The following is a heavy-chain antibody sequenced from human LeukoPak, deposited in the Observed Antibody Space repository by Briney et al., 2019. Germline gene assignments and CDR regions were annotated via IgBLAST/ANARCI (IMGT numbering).Heavy chain of an antibody. CDR2: IYYSGST. CDR3: ARGGQTEMATTFFDY. CDR1: GGSFSGYY. V-gene: IGHV4-59*01. Sequence: SETLSLTCAVYGGSFSGYYWSWIRQPPGKGLEWIGYIYYSGSTNCNPSLKSRVTISVDTSKNQFSLKLSSVTAVDTAVYYCARGGQTEMATTFFDYWGQGTLVTVSS. D-gene: IGHD5-24*01. J-gene: IGHJ4*02.